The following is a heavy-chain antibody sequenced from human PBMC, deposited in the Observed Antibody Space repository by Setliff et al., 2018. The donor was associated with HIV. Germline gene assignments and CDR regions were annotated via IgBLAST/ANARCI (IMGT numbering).Heavy chain of an antibody. V-gene: IGHV3-49*04. J-gene: IGHJ4*02. CDR3: ARAYNVYDYRFDSSGYDY. Sequence: PGGSLRLSCTASGFIFGDYAMSWVRQAPGKGLEWVGFIRSKRYGGTTEYAASVKGRFTISRDDSKSIAYLQMNSLKTEDTAVYSCARAYNVYDYRFDSSGYDYWGQGTLVTVSS. CDR1: GFIFGDYA. D-gene: IGHD3-22*01. CDR2: IRSKRYGGTT.